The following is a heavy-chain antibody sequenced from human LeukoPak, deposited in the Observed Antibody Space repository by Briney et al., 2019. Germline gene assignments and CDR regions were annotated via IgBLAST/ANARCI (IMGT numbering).Heavy chain of an antibody. CDR1: GFAFSSYA. Sequence: PGGSLRLSCAASGFAFSSYAMSWVRQAPGKGLEWVSAISGSGGSTYYADSVKGRFTISRDNSKNTLYLQMNSLRAEDTAVYYCATVCHWANYYDSSAAFDIWGQGTMVTVSS. CDR3: ATVCHWANYYDSSAAFDI. CDR2: ISGSGGST. J-gene: IGHJ3*02. D-gene: IGHD3-22*01. V-gene: IGHV3-23*01.